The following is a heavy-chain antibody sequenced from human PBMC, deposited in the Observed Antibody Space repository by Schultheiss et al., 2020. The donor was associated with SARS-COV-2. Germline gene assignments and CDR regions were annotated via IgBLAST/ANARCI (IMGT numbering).Heavy chain of an antibody. V-gene: IGHV3-13*01. D-gene: IGHD3-3*01. CDR3: ARDRYYDFWSGYYSDYYYGMDV. CDR2: IGTAGDT. CDR1: GFTFSSYD. J-gene: IGHJ6*02. Sequence: GGSLRLSCAASGFTFSSYDMHWVRQATGKGLEWVSAIGTAGDTYYPGSVKGRFTISRENAKNSLYLQMNSLRAGDTAVYYCARDRYYDFWSGYYSDYYYGMDVWGQGTTVTVSS.